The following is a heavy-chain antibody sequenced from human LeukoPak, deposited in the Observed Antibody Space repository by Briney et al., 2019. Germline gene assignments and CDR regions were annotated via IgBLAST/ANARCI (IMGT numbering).Heavy chain of an antibody. V-gene: IGHV4-39*07. D-gene: IGHD6-13*01. Sequence: PSETLSLTCTVSGGSISSSSYYWGWIRQPPGKGLEWIGSIYYSGSTYYNPSLKSRVTISVDTSKNQFSLKLSSVTAADTAVYYCARTPLGDSSWVSWGQGTLVTVSS. CDR2: IYYSGST. J-gene: IGHJ5*02. CDR3: ARTPLGDSSWVS. CDR1: GGSISSSSYY.